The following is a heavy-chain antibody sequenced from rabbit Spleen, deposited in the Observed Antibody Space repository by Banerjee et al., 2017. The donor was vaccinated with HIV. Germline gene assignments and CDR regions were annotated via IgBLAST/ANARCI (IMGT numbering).Heavy chain of an antibody. D-gene: IGHD8-1*01. CDR1: GFSISSNW. Sequence: QQQLEESGGDLVKPEGSLTLTCTVSGFSISSNWICWVRQAPGKGLEWIACIDTSDGDTDYANWPKGRFTISKASSTTVTLQMTSLTAADTATYFCARDSGTSFSSYGMDLWGQGTLVT. CDR3: ARDSGTSFSSYGMDL. J-gene: IGHJ6*01. V-gene: IGHV1S45*01. CDR2: IDTSDGDT.